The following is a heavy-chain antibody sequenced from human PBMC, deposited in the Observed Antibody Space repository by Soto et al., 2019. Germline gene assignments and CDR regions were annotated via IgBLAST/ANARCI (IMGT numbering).Heavy chain of an antibody. D-gene: IGHD4-4*01. V-gene: IGHV3-48*04. CDR1: GFTFSSYS. CDR2: ISSSSNTI. CDR3: ARDHSSNSRNYYYYGMDV. Sequence: GGSLRLSCAASGFTFSSYSMNWVRQAPGKGLEWVSYISSSSNTIYYADSVKGRFTISRDNSKNSLYLQMNSPRAEDSAVYYCARDHSSNSRNYYYYGMDVWGQGTTVTVSS. J-gene: IGHJ6*02.